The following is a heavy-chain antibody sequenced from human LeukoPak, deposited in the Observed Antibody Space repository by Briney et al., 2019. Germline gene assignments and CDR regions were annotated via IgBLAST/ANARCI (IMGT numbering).Heavy chain of an antibody. CDR2: ISYDGSNK. CDR3: ARSGGYCSSTSCYIRSHYYYYYGMDV. V-gene: IGHV3-30*04. D-gene: IGHD2-2*02. CDR1: GFTLSSYA. Sequence: GGSLRLSCAASGFTLSSYAMHWVRQAPGKGLEWVAVISYDGSNKDYADSVKGRFTISRDNSKNTLYLQMNSLRAEDTAVYYCARSGGYCSSTSCYIRSHYYYYYGMDVWGQGTTVTVSS. J-gene: IGHJ6*02.